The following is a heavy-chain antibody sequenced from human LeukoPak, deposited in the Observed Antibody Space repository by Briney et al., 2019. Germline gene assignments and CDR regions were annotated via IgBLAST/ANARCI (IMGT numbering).Heavy chain of an antibody. CDR3: ARDFEAYYYYYYMDV. Sequence: PGGSLRLSCAASGFTFSSYSMNWVRQAPGKGLEWVSSISSSSSYIYYADSVKGRFTISRDNAKNSLYLQMNSLRAEDTAVYYCARDFEAYYYYYYMDVWGKGTTVTVSS. J-gene: IGHJ6*03. CDR1: GFTFSSYS. V-gene: IGHV3-21*01. D-gene: IGHD3-9*01. CDR2: ISSSSSYI.